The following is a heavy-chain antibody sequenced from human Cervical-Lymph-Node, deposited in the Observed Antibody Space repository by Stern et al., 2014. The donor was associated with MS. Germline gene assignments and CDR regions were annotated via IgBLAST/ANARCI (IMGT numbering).Heavy chain of an antibody. D-gene: IGHD2-21*01. Sequence: VQLVESGGGVVQPGRSLRVSCAASGFIFSTYAMHWVRQAPGKGLEWVAVISYDGSNTSYADSVKGRFTISRDNSQSMVYFQMNSLRTEDTAVYYCATFHIGKEYDKDVWGQGTTVTVSS. V-gene: IGHV3-30*03. CDR2: ISYDGSNT. CDR1: GFIFSTYA. CDR3: ATFHIGKEYDKDV. J-gene: IGHJ6*02.